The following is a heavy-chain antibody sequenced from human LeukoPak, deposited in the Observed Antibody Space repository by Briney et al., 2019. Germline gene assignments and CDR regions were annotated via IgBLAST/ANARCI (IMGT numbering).Heavy chain of an antibody. D-gene: IGHD3-3*01. J-gene: IGHJ2*01. CDR3: ARDLSYDFWSGYYWGHWYFDL. Sequence: GGSLRLSCAASGFTFSSYAMSWVRQAPGKGLEWVSYISSSGSTIYYADSVKGRFTISRDNAKNSLYLQMNSLRAEDTAVYYCARDLSYDFWSGYYWGHWYFDLWGRGTLVTVSS. CDR1: GFTFSSYA. V-gene: IGHV3-48*04. CDR2: ISSSGSTI.